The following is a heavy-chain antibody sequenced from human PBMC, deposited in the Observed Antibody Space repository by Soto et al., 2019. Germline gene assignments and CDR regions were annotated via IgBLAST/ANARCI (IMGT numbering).Heavy chain of an antibody. V-gene: IGHV4-59*12. J-gene: IGHJ4*02. Sequence: PSETLSLTCTVSGGSIDSYYWSWIRQPPGKGLEWIGYIYYSGSTNYNPSLKSRVTISVDTSKNQFSLKLSSVTAADTAVYYCARVSYIAAPFDYWGQGTLVTVS. CDR1: GGSIDSYY. CDR2: IYYSGST. D-gene: IGHD6-13*01. CDR3: ARVSYIAAPFDY.